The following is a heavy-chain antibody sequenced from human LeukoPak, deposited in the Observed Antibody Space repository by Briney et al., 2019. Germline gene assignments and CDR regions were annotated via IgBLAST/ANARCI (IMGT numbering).Heavy chain of an antibody. J-gene: IGHJ3*02. CDR1: GGSISSSSYY. CDR3: ARFVRYYYDSSGYYDAFDI. D-gene: IGHD3-22*01. V-gene: IGHV4-39*01. Sequence: SETLSLTCTVSGGSISSSSYYWGWIRQPPGKGLEWIGSIYYSGSTYYNPSLKSRVTISVDTSKNQFSLKLSSVTAADTAVYYCARFVRYYYDSSGYYDAFDIWGQGTMVTVSS. CDR2: IYYSGST.